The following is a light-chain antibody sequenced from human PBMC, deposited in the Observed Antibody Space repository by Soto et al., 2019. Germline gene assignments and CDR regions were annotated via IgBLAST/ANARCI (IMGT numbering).Light chain of an antibody. CDR1: DIENKD. J-gene: IGLJ3*02. CDR2: RDT. CDR3: QVWDSSTV. V-gene: IGLV3-9*01. Sequence: SYELTQPLSVSVALGQTATIPCGGNDIENKDVHWYQQKPGQAPVLVIYRDTNRPSEIPERFSGSTSGNTATLTITRAQAGDEADYYCQVWDSSTVFGGGTQLTVL.